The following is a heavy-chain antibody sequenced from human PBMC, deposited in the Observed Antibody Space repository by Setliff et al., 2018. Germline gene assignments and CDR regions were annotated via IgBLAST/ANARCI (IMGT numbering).Heavy chain of an antibody. CDR1: GGSIGSYY. V-gene: IGHV4-4*07. J-gene: IGHJ6*03. Sequence: SETLSLTCTVSGGSIGSYYWSWIRQPAGKGLEWIGRIYTSGSTNYNPSLKSRVTMSVDTSKNQFSLKLSSVTAADTAVYYCARGQRYCSGGSCYYYMDVWGKGTTVTVSS. CDR2: IYTSGST. CDR3: ARGQRYCSGGSCYYYMDV. D-gene: IGHD2-15*01.